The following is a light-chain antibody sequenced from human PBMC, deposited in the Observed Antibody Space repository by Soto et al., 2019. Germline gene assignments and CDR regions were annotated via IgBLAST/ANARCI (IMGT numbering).Light chain of an antibody. Sequence: QSVLTQPPSASGTPGQTVTISCSGGWYNIGKNLGYWYQQFPGTAPKLLIYMTNQRPSGVPDRFSGSKSGSSASLVVSGLRSEDEAVYYCAAWDDSLRAWVFGGGTKLTVL. CDR3: AAWDDSLRAWV. V-gene: IGLV1-47*01. CDR1: WYNIGKNL. CDR2: MTN. J-gene: IGLJ3*02.